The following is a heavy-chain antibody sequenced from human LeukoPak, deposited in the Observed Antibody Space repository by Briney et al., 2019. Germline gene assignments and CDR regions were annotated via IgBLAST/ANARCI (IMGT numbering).Heavy chain of an antibody. Sequence: GGSLRLSCAASGFTFSSYSMNWVRQAPGKGLEWVSSISSSSSYIYYADSVKGRFTISRDNAKNSLYLQMNSLRAEDTAVYYCASSLSYYYYYMDVWGKGTTVTVSS. V-gene: IGHV3-21*01. CDR1: GFTFSSYS. CDR3: ASSLSYYYYYMDV. CDR2: ISSSSSYI. J-gene: IGHJ6*03.